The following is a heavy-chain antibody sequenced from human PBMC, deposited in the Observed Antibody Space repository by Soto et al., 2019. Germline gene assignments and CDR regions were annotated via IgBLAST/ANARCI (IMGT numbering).Heavy chain of an antibody. V-gene: IGHV4-39*01. CDR1: GGSMSSSSYY. D-gene: IGHD3-10*01. CDR2: IYYSGRT. Sequence: SETLSLTCTVSGGSMSSSSYYWGWIRQPPGEGLEWIGSIYYSGRTYYNPSLRSRLAISVDTSKNQISLRLTSVTAADTAVYYCARHSLYGGPFDPWGQGTLVTVSS. CDR3: ARHSLYGGPFDP. J-gene: IGHJ5*02.